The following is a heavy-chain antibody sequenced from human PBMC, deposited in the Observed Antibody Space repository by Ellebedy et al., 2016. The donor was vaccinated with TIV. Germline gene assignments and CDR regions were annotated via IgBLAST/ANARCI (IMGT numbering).Heavy chain of an antibody. V-gene: IGHV4-59*01. CDR2: ISYSGST. Sequence: SETLSLTCTVSGGSISSYYWSWIRQPPGKGLEWIGFISYSGSTNYNPSLKSRVTISLDTSRSQSSLTVNSVTAADTAVYYCARTYPYGSGSHYLDFWGQGTLVTVSS. CDR1: GGSISSYY. D-gene: IGHD3-10*01. CDR3: ARTYPYGSGSHYLDF. J-gene: IGHJ4*02.